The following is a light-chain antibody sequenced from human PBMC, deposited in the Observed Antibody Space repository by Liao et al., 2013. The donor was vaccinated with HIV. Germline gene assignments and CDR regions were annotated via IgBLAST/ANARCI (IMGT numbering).Light chain of an antibody. J-gene: IGLJ1*01. CDR1: RLGDKY. CDR2: QDT. V-gene: IGLV3-1*01. Sequence: SYELTQSPSVSVSPGQTATITCSGDRLGDKYVCWYQQKSGQSPVLVIYQDTRRPSGIPGRFSGSNSGNTATLTISGTQDVDEADYYCQARDTTTSVFGPGTKVTVL. CDR3: QARDTTTSV.